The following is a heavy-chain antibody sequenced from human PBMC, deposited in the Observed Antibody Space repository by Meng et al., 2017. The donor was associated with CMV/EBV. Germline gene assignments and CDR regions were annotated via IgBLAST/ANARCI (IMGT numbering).Heavy chain of an antibody. V-gene: IGHV4-39*07. CDR2: IYYSGST. D-gene: IGHD6-6*01. CDR1: GGSISSSSYY. J-gene: IGHJ6*02. Sequence: SETLSLTCTVSGGSISSSSYYWGWIRQPPGKGLEWIGSIYYSGSTYYNPSLKSRVTISVDTSKNQFSLKLSSVNAADTAVYYCARDGSSSVYYYYGMDVWGQGTTVTVSS. CDR3: ARDGSSSVYYYYGMDV.